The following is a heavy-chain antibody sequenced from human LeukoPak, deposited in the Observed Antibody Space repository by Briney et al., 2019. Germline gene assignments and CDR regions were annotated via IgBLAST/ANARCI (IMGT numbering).Heavy chain of an antibody. CDR1: GGSFSGYY. CDR3: AREMVRGVISVNWFDP. Sequence: SETLSLTCAVYGGSFSGYYWSWIRQPPGKGLEWIGEINHSGSTNYNPSLKSRVTISVDTSKNQFSLKLSSVTAADTAVYYCAREMVRGVISVNWFDPWGQGTLVTVSS. J-gene: IGHJ5*02. CDR2: INHSGST. D-gene: IGHD3-10*01. V-gene: IGHV4-34*01.